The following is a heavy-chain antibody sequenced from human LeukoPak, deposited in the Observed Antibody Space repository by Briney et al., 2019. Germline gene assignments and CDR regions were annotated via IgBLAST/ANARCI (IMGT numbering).Heavy chain of an antibody. CDR1: GGSISSSNW. J-gene: IGHJ4*02. Sequence: SGTLSLTCAVSGGSISSSNWWSWVRQPPGKGLEWIGYIYYSGSTNYNPSLKSRVTISVDTSKNQFSLKMSSVTAADTAVYYCARRLGGSGSYYYWGQGTLVTVSS. CDR3: ARRLGGSGSYYY. CDR2: IYYSGST. V-gene: IGHV4-4*02. D-gene: IGHD3-10*01.